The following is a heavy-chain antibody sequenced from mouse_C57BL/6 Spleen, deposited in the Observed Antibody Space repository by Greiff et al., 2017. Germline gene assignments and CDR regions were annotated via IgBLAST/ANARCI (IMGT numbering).Heavy chain of an antibody. V-gene: IGHV1-15*01. J-gene: IGHJ3*01. CDR2: IDPETGGT. CDR1: GYTFTDYE. D-gene: IGHD1-1*01. CDR3: TRDYGSSYGFAY. Sequence: QVQLKQSGAELVRPGASVTLSCKASGYTFTDYEMHWVKQTPVHGLEWIGAIDPETGGTAYNPKFKGKAILTADKSSSTAYMELRSLTSKDSAVYNCTRDYGSSYGFAYWGQGTLVTVSA.